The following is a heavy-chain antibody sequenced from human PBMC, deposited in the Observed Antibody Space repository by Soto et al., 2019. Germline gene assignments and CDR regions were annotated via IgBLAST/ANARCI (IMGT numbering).Heavy chain of an antibody. CDR2: INHSGSS. CDR3: ARGGDWMRN. V-gene: IGHV4-34*01. J-gene: IGHJ4*02. D-gene: IGHD2-21*02. Sequence: QVQLQQWGAGLLKPSETLSLTCSVYGESFSGYYCSWVGQPPGKGLEWIGEINHSGSSNYNPSLKNRVTISIDTSKNQFSLKLSSVTAADTAIYYCARGGDWMRNWGQGTLVTVSS. CDR1: GESFSGYY.